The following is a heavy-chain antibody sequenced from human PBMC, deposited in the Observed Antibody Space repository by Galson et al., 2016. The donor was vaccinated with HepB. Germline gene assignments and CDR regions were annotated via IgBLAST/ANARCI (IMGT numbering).Heavy chain of an antibody. Sequence: LSLTCTVSGDSVSSGHYYWSWIRQPPGKGLEWIGYIYYTGSTYYNPSLKSRITISVDTSKNQFSLKLSSVTAADTAVYYCASWGYSSSRYSDYWGQGTLVTVSS. CDR1: GDSVSSGHYY. CDR3: ASWGYSSSRYSDY. D-gene: IGHD6-13*01. J-gene: IGHJ4*02. V-gene: IGHV4-61*01. CDR2: IYYTGST.